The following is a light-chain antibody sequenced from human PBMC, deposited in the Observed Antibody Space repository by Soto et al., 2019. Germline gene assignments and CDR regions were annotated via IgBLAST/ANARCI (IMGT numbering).Light chain of an antibody. CDR1: QSVSSY. J-gene: IGKJ5*01. CDR3: QQYGSSPIT. V-gene: IGKV3-20*01. CDR2: DAS. Sequence: EIVLTQSPATMSLSPGERATLSCRASQSVSSYLAWYQQKPGQAPRLLLDDASNRATGIPARFSGSGSGTDFTLTSSRLEPEDFAVYYCQQYGSSPITFGQGTRLEIK.